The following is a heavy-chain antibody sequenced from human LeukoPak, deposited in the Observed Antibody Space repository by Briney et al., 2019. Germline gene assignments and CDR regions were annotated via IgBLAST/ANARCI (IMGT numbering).Heavy chain of an antibody. V-gene: IGHV3-30*03. Sequence: GRSLRLSCAASGFTFSSYGMHWVRQAPGKGLEWVAVISYDGSNKYYADSVKGRFTISRDNAKNSLYLQMNSLRAEDTAVYYCARDIRIAAADNFDYWGQGTLVTVSS. CDR1: GFTFSSYG. D-gene: IGHD6-13*01. J-gene: IGHJ4*02. CDR3: ARDIRIAAADNFDY. CDR2: ISYDGSNK.